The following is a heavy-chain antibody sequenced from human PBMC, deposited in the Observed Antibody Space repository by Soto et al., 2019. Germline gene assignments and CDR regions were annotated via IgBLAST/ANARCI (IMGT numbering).Heavy chain of an antibody. V-gene: IGHV1-46*01. CDR3: ARDPEMAGEDYYYGMDV. J-gene: IGHJ6*02. Sequence: ASVKVSCKASGYTFTSYYMHWVRQAPGQGLEWMGIINPSGGSTSYAQKFQGRVTMTRDTSTSTVYMELSSLRSEDTAVYYCARDPEMAGEDYYYGMDVWGQGTTVTVSS. CDR2: INPSGGST. D-gene: IGHD6-19*01. CDR1: GYTFTSYY.